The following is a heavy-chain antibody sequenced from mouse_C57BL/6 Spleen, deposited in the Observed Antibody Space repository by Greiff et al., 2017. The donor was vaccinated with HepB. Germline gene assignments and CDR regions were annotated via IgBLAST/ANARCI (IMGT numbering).Heavy chain of an antibody. Sequence: EVQLQQSGPELVKPGASVKISCKASGYTFTDYYMNWVKQSHGKSLEWIGDINPNNGGTSYNQKFKGKATLTVDKSSSTAYMEHRSLTSEDSAVYYCARKGYYGVAGAMDYWGQGTSVTVSS. CDR1: GYTFTDYY. J-gene: IGHJ4*01. CDR3: ARKGYYGVAGAMDY. V-gene: IGHV1-26*01. CDR2: INPNNGGT. D-gene: IGHD1-1*01.